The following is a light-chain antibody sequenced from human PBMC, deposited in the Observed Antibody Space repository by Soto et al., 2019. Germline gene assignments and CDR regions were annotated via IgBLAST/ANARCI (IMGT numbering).Light chain of an antibody. CDR1: QSISSY. CDR3: QQSYSIPWT. CDR2: AAS. J-gene: IGKJ1*01. Sequence: DIQMTQSPASVSAWLGGIVTITCRASQSISSYLNWYQQKPGKAPKVLIYAASSLQSGIPSRFSGSGSGTDFTLTISSLQPEDFATYYCQQSYSIPWTFGQGTKVDIK. V-gene: IGKV1-39*01.